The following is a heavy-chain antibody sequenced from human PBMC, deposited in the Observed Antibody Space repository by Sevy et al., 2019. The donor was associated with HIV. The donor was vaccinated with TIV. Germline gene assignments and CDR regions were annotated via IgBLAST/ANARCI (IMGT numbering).Heavy chain of an antibody. D-gene: IGHD3-9*01. CDR3: ARDFTGFNGMDV. V-gene: IGHV3-30*03. J-gene: IGHJ6*02. Sequence: GGSLRLSCAASGFSFSSYGMHWVRQAPGKGLERVAVISYHGRNEFYGDSVKGRFTISRDNSKKTLYLQVNSLRAEDTAVYYCARDFTGFNGMDVWGQGTMVTVSS. CDR2: ISYHGRNE. CDR1: GFSFSSYG.